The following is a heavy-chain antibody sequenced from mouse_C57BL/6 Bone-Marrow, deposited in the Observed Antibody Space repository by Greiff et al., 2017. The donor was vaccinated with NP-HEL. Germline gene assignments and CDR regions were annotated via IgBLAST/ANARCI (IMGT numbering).Heavy chain of an antibody. CDR1: GYTFTSYW. Sequence: QVQLQQPGAELVKPGASVKLSCKASGYTFTSYWMHWVKQRPGQGREWIGMIHPNSGSTNYNEKFKSKATLTVDKSSSTAYMQLSSLTSEDSAVYYCAIWHYGSSGEYYFDYWGQGTTLTVSS. D-gene: IGHD1-1*01. J-gene: IGHJ2*01. V-gene: IGHV1-64*01. CDR2: IHPNSGST. CDR3: AIWHYGSSGEYYFDY.